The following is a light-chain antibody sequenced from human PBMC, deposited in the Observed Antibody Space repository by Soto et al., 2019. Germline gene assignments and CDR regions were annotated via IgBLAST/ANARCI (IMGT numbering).Light chain of an antibody. CDR3: QQYNTYPLT. CDR2: DAS. J-gene: IGKJ4*01. V-gene: IGKV1-5*01. CDR1: QTISNW. Sequence: IHMTHSPSTLSASVLYRVTITFLASQTISNWLAWYQQKPGKAPKVLIYDASTLDGGVPSRFSGRRSGTDFTLTISSLQPSDFATYYCQQYNTYPLTFGGGTKVDIK.